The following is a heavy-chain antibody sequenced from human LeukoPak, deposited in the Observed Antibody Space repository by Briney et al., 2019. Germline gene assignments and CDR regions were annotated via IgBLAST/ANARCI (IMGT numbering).Heavy chain of an antibody. CDR2: INHSGST. Sequence: SETLSLTCAVYGGSFSGYYWSWIRQPPGKGLEWIGEINHSGSTNYNPSLKSRATISVDTSKNQFSLKLSSVTAADTAVYYCARGGWEPRFDCWGQGTLVTVSS. D-gene: IGHD1-26*01. CDR1: GGSFSGYY. J-gene: IGHJ4*02. V-gene: IGHV4-34*01. CDR3: ARGGWEPRFDC.